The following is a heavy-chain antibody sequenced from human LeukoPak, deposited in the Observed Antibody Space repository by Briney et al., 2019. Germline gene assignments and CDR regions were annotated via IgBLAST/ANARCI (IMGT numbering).Heavy chain of an antibody. CDR2: INWNGGST. D-gene: IGHD3-22*01. CDR1: GFTFDDYG. J-gene: IGHJ3*02. V-gene: IGHV3-20*04. CDR3: ASVNYYDSSGYYHDAFDI. Sequence: GGPLRLSCAASGFTFDDYGMSWVRQAPGKGLEWVSGINWNGGSTGYADSVKGRFTISRDNAKNSLYLQMNSLRAEDTALYYCASVNYYDSSGYYHDAFDIWGQGTMVTVSS.